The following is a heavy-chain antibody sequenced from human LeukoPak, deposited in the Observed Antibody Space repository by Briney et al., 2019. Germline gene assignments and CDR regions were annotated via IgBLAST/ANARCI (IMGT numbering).Heavy chain of an antibody. Sequence: GGSLRLSCAASGFTFSSYSMNWVRQAPGKGLEWVSSISSSSSYIYYADSVKGRFTISRDNAKNSLYLQMNSLRAEDTAVYYCALSSSWYGGFFDYWGQGTLVTVSS. CDR1: GFTFSSYS. CDR3: ALSSSWYGGFFDY. J-gene: IGHJ4*02. D-gene: IGHD6-13*01. CDR2: ISSSSSYI. V-gene: IGHV3-21*01.